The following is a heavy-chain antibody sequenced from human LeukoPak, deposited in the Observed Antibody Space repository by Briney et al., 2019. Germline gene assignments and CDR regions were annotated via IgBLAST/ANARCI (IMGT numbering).Heavy chain of an antibody. CDR1: GGSISSYY. CDR2: IYNSGTT. Sequence: SETLSLTCTVSGGSISSYYWSWIRQPPGKGLEWIGYIYNSGTTNYNPSLKSRVTISVDTSKNQFSLKLSSVTAADTAIYYCARNRDDSSDYYYFDYWGQGTLVTVSS. D-gene: IGHD3-22*01. J-gene: IGHJ4*02. V-gene: IGHV4-4*09. CDR3: ARNRDDSSDYYYFDY.